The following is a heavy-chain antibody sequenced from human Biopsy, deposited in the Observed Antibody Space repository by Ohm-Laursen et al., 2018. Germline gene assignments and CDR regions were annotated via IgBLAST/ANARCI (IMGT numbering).Heavy chain of an antibody. V-gene: IGHV4-39*01. D-gene: IGHD3-22*01. J-gene: IGHJ5*02. CDR2: IFYRGST. CDR1: GGSISNNNYY. Sequence: SETLSLTCPVSGGSISNNNYYWGWIRQPPGKGLEWIGSIFYRGSTHYKPSLKRRVNISVDTSKNKISVKLNFVSAADTAVYYCARDYDTSGYYYVSWGQGSLVTVSS. CDR3: ARDYDTSGYYYVS.